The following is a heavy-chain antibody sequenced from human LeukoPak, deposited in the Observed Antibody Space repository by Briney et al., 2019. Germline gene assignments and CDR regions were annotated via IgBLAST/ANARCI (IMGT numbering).Heavy chain of an antibody. J-gene: IGHJ4*02. CDR2: ISSSSSYI. CDR1: GFTFSSYS. V-gene: IGHV3-21*01. CDR3: ARDLGTTVTTINY. Sequence: GGSLRLSCAASGFTFSSYSMNWVRQAPVKGLEWVSSISSSSSYIYYADSVKGRFTISRDNAKNSLYLQMNSLRAEDTAVYYCARDLGTTVTTINYWGQGTLVTVSS. D-gene: IGHD4-17*01.